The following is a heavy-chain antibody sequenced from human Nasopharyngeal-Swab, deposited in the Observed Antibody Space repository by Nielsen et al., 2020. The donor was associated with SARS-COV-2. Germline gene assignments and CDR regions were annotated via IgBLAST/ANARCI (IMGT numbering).Heavy chain of an antibody. CDR3: ARERLGYCSSTSCYGGERYYYYYYMNV. V-gene: IGHV4-4*02. D-gene: IGHD2-2*01. Sequence: WIREPREGGLEWSGEIYHSGSTNYNPSLKSRVTISVDKSKNQFSLKLSSVTAADTAVYYCARERLGYCSSTSCYGGERYYYYYYMNVWGKGTTVTVSS. CDR2: IYHSGST. J-gene: IGHJ6*03.